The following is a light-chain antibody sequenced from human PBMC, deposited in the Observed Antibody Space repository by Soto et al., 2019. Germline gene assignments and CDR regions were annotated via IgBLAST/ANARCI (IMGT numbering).Light chain of an antibody. CDR1: SSDVGSYNL. Sequence: QSALTQPASVSGSPGQSITISCTGTSSDVGSYNLVSWYQQHPGKAPKLMIYEGSKRPSGVSNRFSGSKSGNTASLTISGLEDEDADDYYCCSYAGSSVWVFGGGTKLTVL. CDR3: CSYAGSSVWV. CDR2: EGS. J-gene: IGLJ3*02. V-gene: IGLV2-23*01.